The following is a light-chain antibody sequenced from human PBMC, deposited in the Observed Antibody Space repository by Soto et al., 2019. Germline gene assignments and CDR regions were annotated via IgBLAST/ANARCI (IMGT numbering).Light chain of an antibody. V-gene: IGLV1-40*01. J-gene: IGLJ1*01. CDR1: SSNIGAGYD. Sequence: QTVLTQPPSVSWAPGQRVTISCTGSSSNIGAGYDVHWYQQLPGTAPKLLIYGNSNRPSGFPDRFSGSKSGTSASLAITGLQAEDEADYYCQSYDSSLSVLYVFGTGTKVTVL. CDR2: GNS. CDR3: QSYDSSLSVLYV.